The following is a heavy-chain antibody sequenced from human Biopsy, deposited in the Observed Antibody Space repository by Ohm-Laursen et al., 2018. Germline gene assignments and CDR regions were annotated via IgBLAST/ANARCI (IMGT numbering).Heavy chain of an antibody. Sequence: SLRLSCAVSGFTFKNYAMNWVRQAPGKGLEWVSGISWNSGSVVYADSVKGRFTISRDNAKNSLYLQMHSLRAEDTAFYYCAKASGYSSGWPIDYWGQGNLVTVSS. D-gene: IGHD6-19*01. V-gene: IGHV3-9*01. J-gene: IGHJ4*02. CDR3: AKASGYSSGWPIDY. CDR2: ISWNSGSV. CDR1: GFTFKNYA.